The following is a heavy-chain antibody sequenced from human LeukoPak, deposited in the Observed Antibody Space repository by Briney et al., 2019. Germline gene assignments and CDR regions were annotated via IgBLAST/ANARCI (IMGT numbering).Heavy chain of an antibody. CDR2: ISYDGSNK. V-gene: IGHV3-30*03. J-gene: IGHJ3*02. CDR1: GFTFSSYS. Sequence: GGSLRLSCAASGFTFSSYSMNGVRQAPGKAVEWVAVISYDGSNKYYADSVKGRFTISRDKSKNTLYPQMNSLRAEDTAVYYCAARDYGGNSGIWGQGTMVTVSS. D-gene: IGHD4-23*01. CDR3: AARDYGGNSGI.